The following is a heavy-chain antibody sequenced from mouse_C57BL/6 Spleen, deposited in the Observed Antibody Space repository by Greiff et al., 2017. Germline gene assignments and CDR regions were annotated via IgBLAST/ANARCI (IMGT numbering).Heavy chain of an antibody. J-gene: IGHJ2*01. Sequence: EVNLVESGEGLVKPGGSLKLSCAASGFTFSSYAMSWVRQTPEKRLEWVAYISSGGDYIYYADTVKGRFTISRDNARNTLYLQMSSLKSEDTAMYYCTRVRDGYWYFDVWGQGTTLTVSS. CDR1: GFTFSSYA. D-gene: IGHD2-3*01. CDR2: ISSGGDYI. CDR3: TRVRDGYWYFDV. V-gene: IGHV5-9-1*02.